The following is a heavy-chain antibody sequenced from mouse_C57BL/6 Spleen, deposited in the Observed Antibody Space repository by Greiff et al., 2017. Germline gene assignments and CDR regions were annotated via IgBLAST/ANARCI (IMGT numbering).Heavy chain of an antibody. CDR1: GYSITSGYY. Sequence: EVKLQESGPGLVKPSQSLSLTCSVTGYSITSGYYWNWIRQYPGNKLEWLGHINYAGSNNYNPSLKNRISITPDTSKNQFFLKLNSVTTEDTATYYCARETGTKYFDYWGQGTTLTVSS. CDR3: ARETGTKYFDY. V-gene: IGHV3-6*01. J-gene: IGHJ2*01. D-gene: IGHD4-1*01. CDR2: INYAGSN.